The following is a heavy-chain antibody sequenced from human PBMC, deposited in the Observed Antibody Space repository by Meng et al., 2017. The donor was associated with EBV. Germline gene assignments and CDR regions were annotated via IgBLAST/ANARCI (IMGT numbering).Heavy chain of an antibody. D-gene: IGHD1-26*01. Sequence: ITVQESGPTRVKPTQTLPLNCTFSGFSLSTSGVGVGWIRQPPGKALEWLALIYWDDDKRYSPSLKSRLTITKDTSKNQVVLTMTNMDPVDTATYYCAHSRVGATEFDYWGQGTLVTVSS. J-gene: IGHJ4*02. CDR3: AHSRVGATEFDY. V-gene: IGHV2-5*02. CDR2: IYWDDDK. CDR1: GFSLSTSGVG.